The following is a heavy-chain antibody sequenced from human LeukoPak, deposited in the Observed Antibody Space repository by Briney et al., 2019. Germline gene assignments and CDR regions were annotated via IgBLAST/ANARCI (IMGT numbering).Heavy chain of an antibody. J-gene: IGHJ3*02. CDR1: GYSISSDYY. Sequence: SETLSLTCTVSGYSISSDYYWGWIRQPPGKGLEWIASVSHSGSTYYNPSLKSRVTISVDTSKNQFSLKLSSVTAADTAVYYCARGGSSGWKDAFDIWGQGTMVIVSS. CDR2: VSHSGST. CDR3: ARGGSSGWKDAFDI. V-gene: IGHV4-38-2*02. D-gene: IGHD6-19*01.